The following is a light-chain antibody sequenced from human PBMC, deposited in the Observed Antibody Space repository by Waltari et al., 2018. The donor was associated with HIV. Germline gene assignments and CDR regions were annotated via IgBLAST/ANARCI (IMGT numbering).Light chain of an antibody. V-gene: IGKV1-5*03. CDR1: QSISTW. CDR3: QQYKSYYT. Sequence: DIQMTQSPSTLSSFVGDRVNITCRASQSISTWLAWDQQKPGKAPKLLNYKASSLESGVPSRFSGTGSGTEFTLTISSLQPDDFATYYCQQYKSYYTFGQGTKLEIK. J-gene: IGKJ2*01. CDR2: KAS.